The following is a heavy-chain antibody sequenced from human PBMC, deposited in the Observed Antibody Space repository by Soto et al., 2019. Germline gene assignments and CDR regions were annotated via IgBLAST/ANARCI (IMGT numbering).Heavy chain of an antibody. Sequence: QVQLQESGPGLVKPSETLSLTCTVSGGSISSDYWSWIRQPPGKGLEWIGYIYYSGSTNYNPSLKSRVTISVDSSQNQFTLKLSSVTAADTAVYYCARRYAGNFDYWGQGTLVTVSS. CDR2: IYYSGST. CDR1: GGSISSDY. D-gene: IGHD2-8*01. V-gene: IGHV4-59*01. J-gene: IGHJ4*02. CDR3: ARRYAGNFDY.